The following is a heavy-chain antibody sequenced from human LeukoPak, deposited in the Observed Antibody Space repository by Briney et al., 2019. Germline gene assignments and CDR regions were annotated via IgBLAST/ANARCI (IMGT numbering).Heavy chain of an antibody. CDR1: GFTFSSYA. Sequence: PGGSLRLSCAASGFTFSSYAMSWVRQAPGRGLEWVSAISGSGGSTYYADSVKGRFTISRDNSKNTLYLQMNSLRAEDTAVYYCAKTRRGYCGGDCSNYGMDVWGQGTTVTVSS. V-gene: IGHV3-23*01. J-gene: IGHJ6*02. CDR3: AKTRRGYCGGDCSNYGMDV. D-gene: IGHD2-21*02. CDR2: ISGSGGST.